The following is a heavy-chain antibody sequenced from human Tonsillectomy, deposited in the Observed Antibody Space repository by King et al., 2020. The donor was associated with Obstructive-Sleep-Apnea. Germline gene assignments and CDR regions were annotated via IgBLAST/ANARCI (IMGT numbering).Heavy chain of an antibody. D-gene: IGHD6-13*01. CDR3: ARDRWSSRAFDS. CDR1: GGSISTSDYY. V-gene: IGHV4-39*07. J-gene: IGHJ4*02. Sequence: QLQESGPRLVKPSETLSLTCTVSGGSISTSDYYWGWVRQPPGKGLEWIGSIYYSGSAYYNPSLKSRVTISIDTSQKHFSLKLTSVTAADTAVYYCARDRWSSRAFDSWGQGTLVTVSS. CDR2: IYYSGSA.